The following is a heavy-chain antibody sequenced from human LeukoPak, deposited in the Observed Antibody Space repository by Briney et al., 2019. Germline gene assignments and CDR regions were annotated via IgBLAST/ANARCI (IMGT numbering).Heavy chain of an antibody. D-gene: IGHD7-27*01. CDR1: GFTFSNYG. CDR2: IWYDGSDK. J-gene: IGHJ4*02. CDR3: AKALTATGAIIDY. Sequence: GRSLRLSCAASGFTFSNYGMHWVRQAPGKGLEWVAFIWYDGSDKYYADSVKGRFTISRDRSKNTLYLQMNSLRADDTAVYFCAKALTATGAIIDYWRQGALVTVSS. V-gene: IGHV3-33*03.